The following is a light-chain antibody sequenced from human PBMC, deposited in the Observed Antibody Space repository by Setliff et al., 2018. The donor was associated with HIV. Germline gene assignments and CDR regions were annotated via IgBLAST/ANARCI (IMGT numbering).Light chain of an antibody. CDR3: SSYASRTPLYV. Sequence: QSALTQPPSASGSPGQSVTISCTGTSSDVGGYNYVSWYQQHPGKAPKLMIYEVSKRPSGVPDRFSGSKSGNTASLTVSGLQAEDEADYYCSSYASRTPLYVFGTGTKVTVL. CDR2: EVS. J-gene: IGLJ1*01. V-gene: IGLV2-8*01. CDR1: SSDVGGYNY.